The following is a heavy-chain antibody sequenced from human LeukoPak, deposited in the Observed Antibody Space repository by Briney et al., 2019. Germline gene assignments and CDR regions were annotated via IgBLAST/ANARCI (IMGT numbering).Heavy chain of an antibody. D-gene: IGHD2-8*01. J-gene: IGHJ5*01. CDR2: IYSSGSV. CDR3: ARPNGFAALDS. V-gene: IGHV4-4*07. Sequence: PSETLSLTCSVSGVSVKGSYWSWIRQPAGRGLEWIGRIYSSGSVNYNPSLKSRVTMSIDTSKNEFSLTMNSVTAADTAVYYCARPNGFAALDSWAHGIPVTVSS. CDR1: GVSVKGSY.